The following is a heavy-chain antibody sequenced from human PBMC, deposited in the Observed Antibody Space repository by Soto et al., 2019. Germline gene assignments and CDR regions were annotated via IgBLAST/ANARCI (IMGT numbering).Heavy chain of an antibody. CDR1: GFTFSSYS. V-gene: IGHV3-21*01. CDR3: ASAFDSVPLPMDV. J-gene: IGHJ6*02. Sequence: PGGSMRLASAASGFTFSSYSMNLVRQAPGKGLEWVSSISSSSSYIYYAGSVKGRFTISRDNAKNSLYLQMNSLRAEDTAVYYCASAFDSVPLPMDVWGQGTTVTVSS. D-gene: IGHD1-26*01. CDR2: ISSSSSYI.